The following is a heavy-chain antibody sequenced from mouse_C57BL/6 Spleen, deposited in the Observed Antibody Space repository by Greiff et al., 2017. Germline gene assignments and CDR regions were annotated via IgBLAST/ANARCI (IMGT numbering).Heavy chain of an antibody. CDR1: GYTFTSYW. V-gene: IGHV1-50*01. CDR2: IDPSDSYT. D-gene: IGHD2-2*01. CDR3: ARSGAYGYGEGFAY. J-gene: IGHJ3*01. Sequence: QVQLQQSGAELVKPGASVKLSCKASGYTFTSYWMQWVKQRPGQGLEWIGEIDPSDSYTNYNQKFKGKATLTVDTSSSTAYMQLSSLTSEDSAVYYCARSGAYGYGEGFAYWGQGTLVTVSA.